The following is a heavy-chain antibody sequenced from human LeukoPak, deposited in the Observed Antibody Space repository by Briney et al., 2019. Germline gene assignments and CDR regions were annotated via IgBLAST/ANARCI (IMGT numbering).Heavy chain of an antibody. CDR2: ISSSSSYI. CDR1: GFTFSNYW. D-gene: IGHD3-10*01. J-gene: IGHJ6*03. V-gene: IGHV3-21*01. Sequence: GGSLRLSCAASGFTFSNYWMNWVRQAPGKGLEWVSSISSSSSYIYYADSVKGRFTISRDNAKNSLYLQMNSLRAEDTAVYYCARGDYYGSGSYYYYMDVWGKGTTVTVSS. CDR3: ARGDYYGSGSYYYYMDV.